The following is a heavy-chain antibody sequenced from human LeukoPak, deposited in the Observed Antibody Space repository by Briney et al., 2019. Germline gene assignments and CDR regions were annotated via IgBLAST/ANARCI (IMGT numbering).Heavy chain of an antibody. CDR1: GFAFSSCA. CDR2: VNNAGGT. J-gene: IGHJ2*01. V-gene: IGHV3-23*01. Sequence: GGSLRLSCAASGFAFSSCALSWVRQAPGKGLEWVSTVNNAGGTYYPDSVKGRFTISRDNSKNTLYLQMNSLRAEDTAIYYCAKRGCGPDLGDFDLWGRGTLVTVSS. D-gene: IGHD3-10*01. CDR3: AKRGCGPDLGDFDL.